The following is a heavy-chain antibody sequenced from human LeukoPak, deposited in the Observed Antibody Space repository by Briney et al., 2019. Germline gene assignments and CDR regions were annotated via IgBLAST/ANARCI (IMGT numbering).Heavy chain of an antibody. CDR1: GFTFSSYN. J-gene: IGHJ4*02. D-gene: IGHD3-22*01. CDR2: INQGGSEK. Sequence: PGGSLRLSCAASGFTFSSYNMNWVRQAPGKGLEWVASINQGGSEKYYVDSVKGRFTISRDNAKNSLYLQMNSLRAEDTAVYYCARIYDNSGYYDYWGQGTLVTVSS. CDR3: ARIYDNSGYYDY. V-gene: IGHV3-7*01.